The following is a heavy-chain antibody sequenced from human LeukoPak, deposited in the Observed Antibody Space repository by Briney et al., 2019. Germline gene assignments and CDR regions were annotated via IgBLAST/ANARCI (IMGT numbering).Heavy chain of an antibody. D-gene: IGHD3-10*01. CDR2: ITPSSSGT. CDR3: ARGKLPSITMLRGVRHTNWFDR. Sequence: ASVKVSCKASGYTLTDYYIHWVRQAPGQGLEWMGWITPSSSGTIYAQKFQGRVTMTRDMSISTAYMELSRLRSDDTAVYYCARGKLPSITMLRGVRHTNWFDRWGQGTLVTVSS. V-gene: IGHV1-2*02. CDR1: GYTLTDYY. J-gene: IGHJ5*02.